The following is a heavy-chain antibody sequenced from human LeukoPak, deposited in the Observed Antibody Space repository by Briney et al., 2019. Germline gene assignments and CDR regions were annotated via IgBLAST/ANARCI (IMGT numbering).Heavy chain of an antibody. CDR3: ARQCCRGASPGFDP. Sequence: GESLKISCKGSGYSFTDYWIAWVRQMPGKGLEWMGSIHPGDSDTRYSPSFQGQVTFSADKSISTAYLQWSSLRASDTAIYYCARQCCRGASPGFDPWGQGTLVTVSS. D-gene: IGHD3-10*01. V-gene: IGHV5-51*01. CDR2: IHPGDSDT. J-gene: IGHJ5*02. CDR1: GYSFTDYW.